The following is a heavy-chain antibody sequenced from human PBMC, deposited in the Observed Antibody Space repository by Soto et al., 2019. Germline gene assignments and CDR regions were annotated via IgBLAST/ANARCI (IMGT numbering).Heavy chain of an antibody. CDR1: GGTLSSYV. V-gene: IGHV1-69*13. D-gene: IGHD3-22*01. CDR3: AITPGPHYFEIDGSVRGNWFDP. Sequence: EASVKVSCKPSGGTLSSYVISWVRQAPGQGLEWMGGIIPVSAKSNYAQKFQGRVTITADESTSTAYMELSSLRSDDTAIYYCAITPGPHYFEIDGSVRGNWFDPWGQGTLVTVSS. J-gene: IGHJ5*02. CDR2: IIPVSAKS.